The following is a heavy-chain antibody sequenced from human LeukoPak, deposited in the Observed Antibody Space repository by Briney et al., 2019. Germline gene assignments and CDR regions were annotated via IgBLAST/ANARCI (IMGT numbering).Heavy chain of an antibody. V-gene: IGHV3-53*04. D-gene: IGHD6-13*01. CDR1: GFTVSSNY. J-gene: IGHJ5*02. CDR3: ARVGNLGIAAAGMFDP. CDR2: IYSGGST. Sequence: GGSLRLSCAASGFTVSSNYMSWVRQAPGRGLEGVSVIYSGGSTYYADSVKGRFTISRHNSKNTLYLQMNSLRAEDPAVYYCARVGNLGIAAAGMFDPWGQGTLVTVSS.